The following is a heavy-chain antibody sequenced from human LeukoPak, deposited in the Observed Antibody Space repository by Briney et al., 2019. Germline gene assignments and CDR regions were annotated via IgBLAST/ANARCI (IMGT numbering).Heavy chain of an antibody. D-gene: IGHD3-22*01. J-gene: IGHJ4*02. CDR3: AKDRGYYDSSGYSR. CDR2: IRYDGSNK. V-gene: IGHV3-30*02. CDR1: GFTFSSYG. Sequence: GGSLRLSCAASGFTFSSYGMHWVRQAPGKGLEWVAFIRYDGSNKYYADSVKGRFTISRDNSKNTLYLQMNSLRAEDTAVYYCAKDRGYYDSSGYSRWGQGTLVTVSS.